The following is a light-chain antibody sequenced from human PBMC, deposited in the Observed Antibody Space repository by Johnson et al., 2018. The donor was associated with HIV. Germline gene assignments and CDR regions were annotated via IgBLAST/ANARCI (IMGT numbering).Light chain of an antibody. J-gene: IGLJ1*01. CDR3: GTWDTSLSAYV. Sequence: QSVLTQPPSVSAAPGQKVTISCSGSSSNIGSHYVSWYQQLPRSAPKLLIYDNNKRPSGIPDRFSGSKSGTSATLGITGLQTGDEADYYCGTWDTSLSAYVFGTGTKVTVL. V-gene: IGLV1-51*01. CDR1: SSNIGSHY. CDR2: DNN.